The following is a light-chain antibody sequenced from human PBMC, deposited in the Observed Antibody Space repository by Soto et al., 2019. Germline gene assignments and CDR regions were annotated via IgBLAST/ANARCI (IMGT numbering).Light chain of an antibody. CDR3: QQYGSSPLLT. V-gene: IGKV3-20*01. CDR1: QSVSSSY. CDR2: GAS. J-gene: IGKJ4*01. Sequence: SPGTLSLYKGERATLSCRASQSVSSSYLAWYQQKPGQAPRLLIYGASSRATGIPDRFSGSGSGTDFTLTISRLEPEDFAVYYCQQYGSSPLLTFCGVTKVDIK.